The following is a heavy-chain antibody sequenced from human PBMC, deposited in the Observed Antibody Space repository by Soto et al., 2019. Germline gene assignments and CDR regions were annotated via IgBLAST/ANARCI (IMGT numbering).Heavy chain of an antibody. D-gene: IGHD3-3*01. J-gene: IGHJ4*02. Sequence: PSETLSLTCTVSGDSVTIDSHYWCWIRQPPGKGLESIANIYYDGNTYYNPSLKGRVTISLDTSKNQFSLRLNSVTAADTAVYYCARSSIKPQVFMYPFDSWSQGTLVTVSS. CDR2: IYYDGNT. V-gene: IGHV4-39*01. CDR1: GDSVTIDSHY. CDR3: ARSSIKPQVFMYPFDS.